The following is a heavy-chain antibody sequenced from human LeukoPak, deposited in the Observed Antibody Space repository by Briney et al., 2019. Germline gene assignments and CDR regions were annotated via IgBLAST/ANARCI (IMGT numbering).Heavy chain of an antibody. V-gene: IGHV6-1*01. CDR3: ARSTWTVGVPYDY. J-gene: IGHJ4*02. CDR2: TYYRSKWYN. Sequence: SQTLSLTCAISGDXVSNNSAAWNWIRQSPSRGLEWLGRTYYRSKWYNDYAVSVKSRISVNADTSKNQFSLQLNSVTPEDAALYYCARSTWTVGVPYDYWGQGTLVTVSS. D-gene: IGHD3-10*01. CDR1: GDXVSNNSAA.